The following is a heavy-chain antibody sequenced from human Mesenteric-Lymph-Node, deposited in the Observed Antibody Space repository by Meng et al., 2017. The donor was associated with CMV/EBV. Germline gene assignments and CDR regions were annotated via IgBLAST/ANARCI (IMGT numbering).Heavy chain of an antibody. CDR3: AKEGSTIFGVVNGWFDP. CDR1: FTCSSYA. CDR2: IYSGGSST. D-gene: IGHD3-3*01. J-gene: IGHJ5*02. Sequence: FTCSSYAMSWVRQAPGKGLEWVSVIYSGGSSTYCADSVKGRFTISRDNSKNTLYLQMNSLRAEDTAVYYCAKEGSTIFGVVNGWFDPWGQGTLVTVSS. V-gene: IGHV3-23*03.